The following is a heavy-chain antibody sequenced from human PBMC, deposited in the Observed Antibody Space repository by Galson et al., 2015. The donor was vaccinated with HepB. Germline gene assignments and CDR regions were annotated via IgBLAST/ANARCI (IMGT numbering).Heavy chain of an antibody. Sequence: SLRLSCAFSRFPLNNYGMHSVHKVPRKGLVLVSIISYGGSKKYYAEYGKGRFTISRDNSKNTLYLQMNSQRAEDTALYYCAKDPYLYSALAGTMAGFDYWGQGTLVTVSS. V-gene: IGHV3-30*18. CDR3: AKDPYLYSALAGTMAGFDY. J-gene: IGHJ4*02. CDR1: RFPLNNYG. D-gene: IGHD6-19*01. CDR2: ISYGGSKK.